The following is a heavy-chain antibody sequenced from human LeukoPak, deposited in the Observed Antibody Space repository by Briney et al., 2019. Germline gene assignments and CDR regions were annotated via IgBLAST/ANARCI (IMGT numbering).Heavy chain of an antibody. CDR1: GGSISSSNFY. J-gene: IGHJ6*03. CDR3: AREYDFWSGHGVSYYYYYMDV. Sequence: PSETLSLTCTVPGGSISSSNFYWGWIRQPPGKGLEWIGSIYYSGGTYYNPSLKSRVTISIDTSKNQFSLKLTSVTAADTALYYCAREYDFWSGHGVSYYYYYMDVWGKGATVTVSS. CDR2: IYYSGGT. D-gene: IGHD3-3*01. V-gene: IGHV4-39*07.